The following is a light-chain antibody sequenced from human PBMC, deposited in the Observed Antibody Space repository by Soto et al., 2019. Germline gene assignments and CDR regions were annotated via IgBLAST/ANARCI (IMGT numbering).Light chain of an antibody. Sequence: QSALTQPPSVSAAPGQKVTISCSGSSSNIGNNYVSWYQQLPGTAPKLLIYENNKRPSGIPDRFSGSKSGTSATLGITGLQTGDEGDYYCGTWDSSLSAGVFGGGTQLTVL. CDR3: GTWDSSLSAGV. CDR1: SSNIGNNY. CDR2: ENN. V-gene: IGLV1-51*02. J-gene: IGLJ3*02.